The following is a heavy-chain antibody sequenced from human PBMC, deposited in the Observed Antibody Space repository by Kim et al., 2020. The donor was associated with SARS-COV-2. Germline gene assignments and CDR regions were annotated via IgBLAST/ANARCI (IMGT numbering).Heavy chain of an antibody. V-gene: IGHV1-69*13. CDR1: GGTFSSYA. CDR3: ARDRMVVTAIPPPCWFEP. Sequence: SVKVSCKASGGTFSSYAISWVRQAPGQGLEWMGGIIPIFGTANYAQKFQGRVTSTADESTSTAYMELSSLRSEDTAVYYCARDRMVVTAIPPPCWFEPWGQGTLVTVSS. CDR2: IIPIFGTA. D-gene: IGHD2-21*02. J-gene: IGHJ5*02.